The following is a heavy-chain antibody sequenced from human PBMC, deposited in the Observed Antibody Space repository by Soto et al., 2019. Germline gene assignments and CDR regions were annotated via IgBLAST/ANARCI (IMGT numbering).Heavy chain of an antibody. D-gene: IGHD3-10*01. J-gene: IGHJ4*02. Sequence: ETLSLTCRVSGVSMSEYFWSWIRQSPGKGLEWIGYIYYLGSTDYNPSLKSLVTISVDTSKRQFSLRLTSVTAADTAVYYCERDGYDGSGSPYPAYWGPGTQVTVSS. CDR2: IYYLGST. V-gene: IGHV4-59*01. CDR1: GVSMSEYF. CDR3: ERDGYDGSGSPYPAY.